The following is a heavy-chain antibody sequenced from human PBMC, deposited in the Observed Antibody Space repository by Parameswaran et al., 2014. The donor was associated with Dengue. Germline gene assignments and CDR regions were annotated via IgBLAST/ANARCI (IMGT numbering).Heavy chain of an antibody. V-gene: IGHV1-69*06. CDR3: ARADGDYVLSSLDY. D-gene: IGHD4-17*01. CDR2: IIPIFGTA. Sequence: WVRQAPGQGLEWMGGIIPIFGTANYAQKFQGRVTITADKSTSTAYMELSSLRSEDTAVYYCARADGDYVLSSLDYWGQGTLVTVSS. J-gene: IGHJ4*02.